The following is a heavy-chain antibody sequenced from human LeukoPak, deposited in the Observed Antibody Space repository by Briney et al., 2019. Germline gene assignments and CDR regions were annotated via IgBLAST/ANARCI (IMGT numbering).Heavy chain of an antibody. J-gene: IGHJ3*02. V-gene: IGHV4-4*07. CDR2: IYTSGST. Sequence: PSETLSLTCTVPGGSISSYYWSWIRQPAGKGLEWIWRIYTSGSTTYNPSLKSRVTISVDTSKNQFSLKLTSVTAADTAVYYCAREAPYCSSTSCYFSAFDIWGQGTMVTVSS. CDR1: GGSISSYY. CDR3: AREAPYCSSTSCYFSAFDI. D-gene: IGHD2-2*01.